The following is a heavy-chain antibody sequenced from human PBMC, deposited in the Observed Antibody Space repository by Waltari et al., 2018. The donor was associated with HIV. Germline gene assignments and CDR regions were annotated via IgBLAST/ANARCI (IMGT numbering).Heavy chain of an antibody. CDR1: GESFTGFY. CDR3: ARRAGHSNGSQRLDH. J-gene: IGHJ4*02. CDR2: IHPSGTT. Sequence: QLQIQQWGAGLVKPSETLSLTCAVSGESFTGFYWSFIRQPPGKGLEWIGEIHPSGTTNYNPSLKSRVTLSLQTSKSEFYLTLTSVTAADTAAYYCARRAGHSNGSQRLDHWGQGTLVSVSA. V-gene: IGHV4-34*01. D-gene: IGHD3-22*01.